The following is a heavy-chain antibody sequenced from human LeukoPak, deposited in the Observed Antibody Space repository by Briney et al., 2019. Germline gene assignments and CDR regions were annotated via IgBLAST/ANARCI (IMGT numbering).Heavy chain of an antibody. CDR1: GGSFSGYY. V-gene: IGHV4-34*01. D-gene: IGHD2-2*01. CDR3: ARGRNGYCSSTSCYRFDY. CDR2: INHSGST. Sequence: SETLSLTCAVYGGSFSGYYWSWLRQPPGQGLEWIGEINHSGSTNYNPSLKSRVTISVDTSKKQFSLQLSSVTAADTAVYYCARGRNGYCSSTSCYRFDYWGQGTLVTVSS. J-gene: IGHJ4*02.